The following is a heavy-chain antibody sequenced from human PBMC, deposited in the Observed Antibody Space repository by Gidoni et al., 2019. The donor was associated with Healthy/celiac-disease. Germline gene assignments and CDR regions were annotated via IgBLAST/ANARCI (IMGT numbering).Heavy chain of an antibody. CDR1: GGSISSGGYY. J-gene: IGHJ2*01. V-gene: IGHV4-31*03. CDR3: ARAGYDFWSGYFGPYWYFDL. Sequence: QVQLQESGPGLVKPSQTLSLTCTVSGGSISSGGYYCSWIRQHPGKGLEWIGYIYYSGSTYYNPSLKSRVTISVDTSKNQFSLKLSSVTAADTAVYYCARAGYDFWSGYFGPYWYFDLWGRGTLVTVSS. CDR2: IYYSGST. D-gene: IGHD3-3*01.